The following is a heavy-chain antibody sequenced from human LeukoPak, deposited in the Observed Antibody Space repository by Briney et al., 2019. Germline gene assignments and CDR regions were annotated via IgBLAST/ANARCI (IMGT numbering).Heavy chain of an antibody. CDR3: ARHVAAAIDY. J-gene: IGHJ4*02. CDR1: GGSISSSSYY. CDR2: IYYSGST. V-gene: IGHV4-39*01. Sequence: SETPSLTCTVSGGSISSSSYYWGWIRQPPGKGLEWIGSIYYSGSTYYNPSLKSRVTISVDTSKNQFSLKLSSVTAADTAVYYCARHVAAAIDYWGQGTLVTVSS. D-gene: IGHD6-13*01.